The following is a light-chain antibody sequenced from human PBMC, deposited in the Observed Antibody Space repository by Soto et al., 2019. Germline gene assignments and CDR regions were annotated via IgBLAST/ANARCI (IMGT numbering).Light chain of an antibody. J-gene: IGLJ1*01. V-gene: IGLV1-47*01. Sequence: QSVLTQPPSASGTPGQTVTISCSGSRSNIGDNYVYWHQQLPGTAPKLLIYRNNHRPSGVPDRFSGSKSGTSASLAISGRRSEDEADYYCAAWDDSLSGYVFGPGTKLTVL. CDR1: RSNIGDNY. CDR2: RNN. CDR3: AAWDDSLSGYV.